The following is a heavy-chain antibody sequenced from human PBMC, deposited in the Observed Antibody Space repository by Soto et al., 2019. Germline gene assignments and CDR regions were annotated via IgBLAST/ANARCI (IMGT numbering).Heavy chain of an antibody. CDR1: GFTFSDHY. CDR2: SSNSGSFT. CDR3: VRSGDNYNLLDY. D-gene: IGHD1-1*01. V-gene: IGHV3-11*06. Sequence: GRSLSLSCAASGFTFSDHYMSWIRQAPGKWLEWIGYSSNSGSFTRYADSVKGRFSISRDNAKNSLYLQINSLRGDDTAVYYCVRSGDNYNLLDYWGQGTPVTVSS. J-gene: IGHJ4*02.